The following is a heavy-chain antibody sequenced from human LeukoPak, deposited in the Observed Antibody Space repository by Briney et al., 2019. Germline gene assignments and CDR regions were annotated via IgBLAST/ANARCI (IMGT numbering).Heavy chain of an antibody. V-gene: IGHV4-59*12. CDR1: GGSISSYY. J-gene: IGHJ4*02. Sequence: PSETLSLTCTVSGGSISSYYWSWIRQPPGKGLEWIGYIYHSGSTYYNPSLKSRVTISVDRSKNQFSLKLSSVTAADTAVYYCARGGQTYYYDSSGFDYFDYWGQGTLVTVSS. CDR2: IYHSGST. D-gene: IGHD3-22*01. CDR3: ARGGQTYYYDSSGFDYFDY.